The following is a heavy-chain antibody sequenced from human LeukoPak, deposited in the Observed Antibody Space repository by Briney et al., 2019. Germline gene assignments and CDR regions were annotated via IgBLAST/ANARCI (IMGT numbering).Heavy chain of an antibody. J-gene: IGHJ4*02. Sequence: PSQTLSLTCTVSGGSISSYYWSWIRQPPGKGLEWIGYIYYSGSTNYNPSLKSRVTISVDTSKNQFSLKLSSVTAADTAVYYCARVTLYGSGSSPFDYWGQGTLVTVSS. CDR2: IYYSGST. V-gene: IGHV4-59*01. CDR3: ARVTLYGSGSSPFDY. CDR1: GGSISSYY. D-gene: IGHD3-10*01.